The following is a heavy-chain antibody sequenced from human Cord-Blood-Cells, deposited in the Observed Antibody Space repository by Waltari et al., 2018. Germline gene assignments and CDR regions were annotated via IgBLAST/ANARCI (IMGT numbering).Heavy chain of an antibody. V-gene: IGHV3-53*01. D-gene: IGHD6-13*01. CDR2: IYSGGSP. CDR1: GVTVSSNY. J-gene: IGHJ4*02. Sequence: EVQLVESGGGLIQPGGSLRLSCAASGVTVSSNYMSWVRQAPGKGLEWVSVIYSGGSPYYADSVKGRFTISRDNSKNPLYLQMNSLRAEDTAVYYCARDSGYSSSWSFDYWGQGTLVTVSS. CDR3: ARDSGYSSSWSFDY.